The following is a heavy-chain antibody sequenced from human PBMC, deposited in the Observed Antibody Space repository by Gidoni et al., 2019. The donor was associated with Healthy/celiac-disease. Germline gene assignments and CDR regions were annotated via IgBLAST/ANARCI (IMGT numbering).Heavy chain of an antibody. V-gene: IGHV4-39*01. J-gene: IGHJ6*02. CDR2: IYYSGST. D-gene: IGHD2-2*01. CDR3: ARGYQLLSHYGMDV. CDR1: GGSISSSSYY. Sequence: QLQLQESGPGLVKPSETLSLTCTVSGGSISSSSYYWGWIRQPPGKGLEWIGSIYYSGSTYYNPSLKSRVTISVDTSKNQFSLKLSSVTAADTAVYYCARGYQLLSHYGMDVWGQGTTVTVSS.